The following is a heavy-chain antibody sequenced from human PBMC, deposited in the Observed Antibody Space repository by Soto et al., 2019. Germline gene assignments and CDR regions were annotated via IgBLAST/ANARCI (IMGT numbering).Heavy chain of an antibody. CDR1: GGSISSGGYY. D-gene: IGHD3-3*01. CDR3: AGGRGSGYYTAHYGMDV. CDR2: IYYSGST. Sequence: TSETLSLTCTVSGGSISSGGYYWSWIRQHPGKGLEWIGYIYYSGSTYYNPSLKSRVTISVDTSKNQFSLKLSSVTAADTAVYYCAGGRGSGYYTAHYGMDVWGQGTTVTVSS. V-gene: IGHV4-31*03. J-gene: IGHJ6*02.